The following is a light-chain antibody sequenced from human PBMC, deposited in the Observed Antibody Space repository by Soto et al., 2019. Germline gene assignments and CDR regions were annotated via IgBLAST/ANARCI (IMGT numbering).Light chain of an antibody. CDR2: GAS. CDR1: QSVSSSY. Sequence: EIVLTQSPGTLSLSPGERATLSCRASQSVSSSYLAWYQQKPGQAPRLLIYGASNRATGIPDRISGSGSGTDFTLTISRLEPEDFEVYYCQQYGSSPWTFGKGTKVDIX. CDR3: QQYGSSPWT. J-gene: IGKJ1*01. V-gene: IGKV3-20*01.